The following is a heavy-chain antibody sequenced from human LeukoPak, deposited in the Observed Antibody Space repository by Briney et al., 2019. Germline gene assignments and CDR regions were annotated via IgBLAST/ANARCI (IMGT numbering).Heavy chain of an antibody. V-gene: IGHV1-2*02. CDR1: GYTFTGYY. CDR2: INPNSGGT. J-gene: IGHJ6*03. Sequence: ASVKASCKASGYTFTGYYMHWVRQAPGQGLEWMGWINPNSGGTNYAQKFQGRVTMTRDTSISTAYMELSRLRSDDTAVYYCTTLAGRTYYYYYMDVWGKGTTVTVSS. D-gene: IGHD2/OR15-2a*01. CDR3: TTLAGRTYYYYYMDV.